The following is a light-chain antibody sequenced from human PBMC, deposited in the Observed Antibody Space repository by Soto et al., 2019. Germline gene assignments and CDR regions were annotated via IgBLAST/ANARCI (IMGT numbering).Light chain of an antibody. J-gene: IGLJ2*01. CDR1: RSDVGSYNL. V-gene: IGLV2-23*02. Sequence: QSALTQPASVSGSPVQSITISCTGTRSDVGSYNLVSWYQQHPGKAPKLMIYEVSKRPSGVSNRFSGSKSGNTASLTISGLQAEDEADYYCCSYAGSSTYVVFGGGTKLTVL. CDR3: CSYAGSSTYVV. CDR2: EVS.